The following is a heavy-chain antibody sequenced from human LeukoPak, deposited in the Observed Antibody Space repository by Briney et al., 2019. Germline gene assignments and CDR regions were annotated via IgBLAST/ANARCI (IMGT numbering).Heavy chain of an antibody. CDR2: IYYSGST. CDR3: ARDENYGDYVMYDAFDI. CDR1: GGSISSYY. V-gene: IGHV4-59*12. J-gene: IGHJ3*02. Sequence: SETLSLTCTVSGGSISSYYWSWIRQPPGKGLEWIGSIYYSGSTYYNPSLKSRVTMSVDTSKNQFSLKLSSVTAADTAVYYCARDENYGDYVMYDAFDIWGQGTMVTVSS. D-gene: IGHD4-17*01.